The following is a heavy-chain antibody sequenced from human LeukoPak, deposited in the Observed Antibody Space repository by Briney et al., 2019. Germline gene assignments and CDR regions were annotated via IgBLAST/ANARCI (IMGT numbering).Heavy chain of an antibody. V-gene: IGHV1-18*01. CDR3: ARATGIWFGEFAEYYFMDV. CDR1: GYTFTSYG. J-gene: IGHJ6*03. Sequence: ASVKVSCKASGYTFTSYGISWVRQAPGQGLEWMGWISAYNGNTNYAQKLQGRVTMTTDTSTSTAYMELRSLRSDDTAVYYCARATGIWFGEFAEYYFMDVWGKGTTVTVSS. D-gene: IGHD3-10*01. CDR2: ISAYNGNT.